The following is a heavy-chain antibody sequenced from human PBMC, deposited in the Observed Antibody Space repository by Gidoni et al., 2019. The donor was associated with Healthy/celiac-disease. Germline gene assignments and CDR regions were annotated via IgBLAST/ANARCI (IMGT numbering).Heavy chain of an antibody. CDR2: IYYSGST. D-gene: IGHD6-19*01. V-gene: IGHV4-59*08. J-gene: IGHJ4*02. CDR1: GGSISSYY. Sequence: QVQLQESGPGLVKPSETLSLTCTVPGGSISSYYWSWIRQPPGKGLEWIGYIYYSGSTNYNPSLKSRVTISVDTSKNQFSLKLSSVTAADTAVYYCARDSSGFVYWGQGTLVTVSS. CDR3: ARDSSGFVY.